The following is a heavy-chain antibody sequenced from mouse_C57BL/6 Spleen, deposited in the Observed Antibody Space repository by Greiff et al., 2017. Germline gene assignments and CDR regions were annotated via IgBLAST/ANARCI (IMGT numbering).Heavy chain of an antibody. CDR3: ARDLGRDWYFDV. CDR2: ISYDGSN. CDR1: GYSITSGYY. V-gene: IGHV3-6*01. D-gene: IGHD4-1*01. Sequence: ESGPGLVKPSQSLSLTCSVTGYSITSGYYWNWIRQFPGNKLEWMGYISYDGSNNYNPSLKNRISITRDTSKNQFFLKLNSVTTEDTATYYCARDLGRDWYFDVWGTGTTVTVSS. J-gene: IGHJ1*03.